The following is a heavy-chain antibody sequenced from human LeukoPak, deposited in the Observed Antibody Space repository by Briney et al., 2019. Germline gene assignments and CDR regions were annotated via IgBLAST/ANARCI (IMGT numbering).Heavy chain of an antibody. Sequence: GASVKVSCKASGYTFTSYDINWVRQATGQGLEWVGWMNPNSGNTGYAQKFQGRVTMTRNTSISTAYMELSSLRSEDTAVYYCARGRRMRCSSTSCYSLGYWGQGTLVTVSS. CDR2: MNPNSGNT. D-gene: IGHD2-2*02. J-gene: IGHJ4*02. CDR3: ARGRRMRCSSTSCYSLGY. V-gene: IGHV1-8*01. CDR1: GYTFTSYD.